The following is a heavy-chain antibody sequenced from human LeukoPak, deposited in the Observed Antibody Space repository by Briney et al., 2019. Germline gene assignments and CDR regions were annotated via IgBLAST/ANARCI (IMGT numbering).Heavy chain of an antibody. CDR3: AELGITMIGGV. CDR1: GFTFDDYG. CDR2: ISWNSGSI. V-gene: IGHV3-9*01. D-gene: IGHD3-10*02. Sequence: GGSLRLSCAAFGFTFDDYGMHWVRQVPGKGLEWVSGISWNSGSIGYADSVKGRFTISRDNAKNSLYLQMNSLRAEDTAVYYCAELGITMIGGVWGKGTTVTISS. J-gene: IGHJ6*04.